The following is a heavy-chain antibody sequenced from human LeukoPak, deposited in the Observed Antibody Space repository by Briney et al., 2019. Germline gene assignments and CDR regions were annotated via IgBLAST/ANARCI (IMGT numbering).Heavy chain of an antibody. D-gene: IGHD6-19*01. CDR2: TNPADSNT. Sequence: GESLKISCKGSGYNFATYWIGWVRQVPGKGLEWLGVTNPADSNTRYGPNFQGQVTISADKSSSTAYLQWSSLKASDSAMYYCARHPSSGWPSRGADYWGQGTLVTVSS. V-gene: IGHV5-51*01. J-gene: IGHJ4*02. CDR1: GYNFATYW. CDR3: ARHPSSGWPSRGADY.